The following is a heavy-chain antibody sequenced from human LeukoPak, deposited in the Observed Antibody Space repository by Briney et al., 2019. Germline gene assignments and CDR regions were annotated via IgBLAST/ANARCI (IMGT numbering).Heavy chain of an antibody. V-gene: IGHV3-30*02. CDR2: IRYDGSNK. D-gene: IGHD1-26*01. J-gene: IGHJ4*02. CDR1: GFTFSSYG. Sequence: GGPLRLSCAASGFTFSSYGMHWVRQAPGKGLEWVAFIRYDGSNKYYADSVKGRFTISRDNSKNTLYLQMNSLKASDTAMYYCARRRDLYSGSYYPFDYWGQGTLVTVSS. CDR3: ARRRDLYSGSYYPFDY.